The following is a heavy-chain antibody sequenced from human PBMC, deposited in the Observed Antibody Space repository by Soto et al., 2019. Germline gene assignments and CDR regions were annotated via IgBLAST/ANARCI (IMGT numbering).Heavy chain of an antibody. CDR3: AKSSYYDFWSGPSYGMDV. D-gene: IGHD3-3*01. Sequence: PGESLKISCKGSGYSFTSYWIGWVRQMPGKGLEWMGIIYPGDSDTRYSPSFQGQVTISADKSISTAYLQWSSLKASDTAMYYCAKSSYYDFWSGPSYGMDVWGQGTTVTVSS. CDR2: IYPGDSDT. J-gene: IGHJ6*02. V-gene: IGHV5-51*01. CDR1: GYSFTSYW.